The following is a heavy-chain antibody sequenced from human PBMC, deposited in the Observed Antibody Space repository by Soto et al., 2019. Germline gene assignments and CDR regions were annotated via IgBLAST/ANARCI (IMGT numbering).Heavy chain of an antibody. CDR1: GYTFTGYY. CDR3: ASGASVGPYYDYYGMDV. Sequence: ASVKVSCKASGYTFTGYYMHWVRQAPGQGLEWMGWINPNSGGTNYAQKFQGWVTMTRDTSISTAYMELSRLRSDDTAVCYCASGASVGPYYDYYGMDVWGQGTTVTVSS. V-gene: IGHV1-2*04. CDR2: INPNSGGT. J-gene: IGHJ6*02. D-gene: IGHD3-16*01.